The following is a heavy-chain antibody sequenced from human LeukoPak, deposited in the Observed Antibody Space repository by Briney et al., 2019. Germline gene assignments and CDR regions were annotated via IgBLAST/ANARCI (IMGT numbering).Heavy chain of an antibody. CDR2: ISYDGSNK. Sequence: GGSLRLSCAASGFTFSSYAMSWVRQAPGKGLEWVAVISYDGSNKYYADSVKGRFTISRDNSKNTLYLQMNSLRAEDTAVYYCAKDLNWGSLDYWGQGTLVTVSS. J-gene: IGHJ4*02. CDR3: AKDLNWGSLDY. CDR1: GFTFSSYA. D-gene: IGHD7-27*01. V-gene: IGHV3-30*18.